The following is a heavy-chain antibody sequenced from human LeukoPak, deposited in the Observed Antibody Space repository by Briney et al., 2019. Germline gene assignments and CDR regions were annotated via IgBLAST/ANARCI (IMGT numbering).Heavy chain of an antibody. CDR1: GVSISSGGYY. Sequence: SETLSLTCNVSGVSISSGGYYWSWIRQRPGKDLEWIGYIYYSGNTYYNPSLKSRVTISVDTSKNQFSLKLNSVTAADTAVYYCARSTVPYYFDYWGQGTLVTVSS. CDR2: IYYSGNT. J-gene: IGHJ4*01. D-gene: IGHD4-17*01. CDR3: ARSTVPYYFDY. V-gene: IGHV4-31*03.